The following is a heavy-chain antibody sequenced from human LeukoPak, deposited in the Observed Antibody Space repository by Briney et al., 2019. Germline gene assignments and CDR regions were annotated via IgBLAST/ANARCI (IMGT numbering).Heavy chain of an antibody. CDR1: GYTFTSYY. J-gene: IGHJ4*02. CDR2: INPSGGST. D-gene: IGHD3-3*01. CDR3: ARGAVLRFLGGTFDY. Sequence: GASVEVSCKASGYTFTSYYMHWVRQAPGQGLERMGIINPSGGSTSYAQKFQGRVTMTRDTSTSTVYMELSSLRSEDTAVYYCARGAVLRFLGGTFDYWGQGTLVTVSS. V-gene: IGHV1-46*01.